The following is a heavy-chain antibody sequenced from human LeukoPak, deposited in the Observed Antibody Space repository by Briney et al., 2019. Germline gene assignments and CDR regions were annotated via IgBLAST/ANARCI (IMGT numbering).Heavy chain of an antibody. Sequence: SETLSPTCIVSGGSISRYSWNWIRQSPGKGLEWVGYIAHSGTTSYKSSLKSRVTISVDTSKNQLSLRLTSVTAADTAVYYCARWDDSAWAFGNWGPGTLVTVSS. CDR1: GGSISRYS. J-gene: IGHJ4*02. CDR3: ARWDDSAWAFGN. CDR2: IAHSGTT. V-gene: IGHV4-59*08. D-gene: IGHD6-19*01.